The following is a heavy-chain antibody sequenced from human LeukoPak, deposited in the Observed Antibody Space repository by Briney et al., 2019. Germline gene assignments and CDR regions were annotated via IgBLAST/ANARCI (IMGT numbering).Heavy chain of an antibody. D-gene: IGHD3-10*01. CDR2: IIPIFGTA. J-gene: IGHJ6*03. V-gene: IGHV1-69*06. Sequence: ASVKVSCKASGGTFSSYAISWVRQAPGQGLEWMGGIIPIFGTANYAQKFQGRVTITADKSTSTAYMELSSLRSEDTAVYYCARGTYYYGSGSLPKSFYYYYYMDVWGKGTTVTISS. CDR3: ARGTYYYGSGSLPKSFYYYYYMDV. CDR1: GGTFSSYA.